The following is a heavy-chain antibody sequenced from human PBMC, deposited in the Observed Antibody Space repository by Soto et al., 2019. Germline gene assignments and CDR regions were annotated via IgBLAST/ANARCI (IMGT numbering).Heavy chain of an antibody. CDR1: RVSISSTRYN. V-gene: IGHV4-39*01. Sequence: LSPTCNVSRVSISSTRYNRDCQPLPPGNGLVWSGTLDSSVTAHYNPSLKSRINISAEPSKNHVALTLASLTAADTAVYYGARQGSYWGQGALVTVSS. J-gene: IGHJ4*02. CDR2: LDSSVTA. CDR3: ARQGSY.